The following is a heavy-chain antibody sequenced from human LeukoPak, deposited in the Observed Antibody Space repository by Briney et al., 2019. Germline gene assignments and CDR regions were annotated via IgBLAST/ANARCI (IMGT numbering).Heavy chain of an antibody. J-gene: IGHJ4*02. D-gene: IGHD6-13*01. V-gene: IGHV1-2*02. CDR3: ARDVNKQNLD. CDR2: INPNSGGT. Sequence: ASVKVSCKAAGYTFSGYYMHWVRQAPGQGLEWMGWINPNSGGTNYAEKFQGRVTMTRDTSISTAYMELSRLRPDDTAVYYCARDVNKQNLDWGQGTLVTVSS. CDR1: GYTFSGYY.